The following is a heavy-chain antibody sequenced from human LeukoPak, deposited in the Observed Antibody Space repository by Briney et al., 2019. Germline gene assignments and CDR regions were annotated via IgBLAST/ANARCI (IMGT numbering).Heavy chain of an antibody. J-gene: IGHJ6*02. V-gene: IGHV3-48*04. Sequence: PGGSLRLSCAASGFTFSSYSMNWVRQAPGKGLEWVSYISSSSSTIYYADSVKGRFTISRDNAKNSLYLQMNSLRAEDTAVYYCARGPNMVRGVIITHYYYGMDVWGQGTTVTVSS. CDR3: ARGPNMVRGVIITHYYYGMDV. CDR2: ISSSSSTI. CDR1: GFTFSSYS. D-gene: IGHD3-10*01.